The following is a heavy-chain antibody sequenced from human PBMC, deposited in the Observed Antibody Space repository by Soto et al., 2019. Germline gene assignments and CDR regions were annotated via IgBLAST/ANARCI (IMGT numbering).Heavy chain of an antibody. CDR2: ISGSGSNT. D-gene: IGHD3-9*01. CDR1: GFTFSSYA. J-gene: IGHJ4*02. CDR3: AKGLSPSYYDILTGPDF. V-gene: IGHV3-23*01. Sequence: SGGSLRLSCAASGFTFSSYAMNWVRQAPGKGLEWVAVISGSGSNTFYADSVRGRFTISRDNSKKTVYLQMNSLRAEDTAIYYCAKGLSPSYYDILTGPDFWGQGTLVTVSS.